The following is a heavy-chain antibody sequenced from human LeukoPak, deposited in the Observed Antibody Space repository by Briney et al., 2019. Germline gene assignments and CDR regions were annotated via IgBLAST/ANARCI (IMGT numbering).Heavy chain of an antibody. Sequence: ASVKVSCKASGYTFTSYDINWVRQATGQGLEWMGWMNPNSGNTGYAQKFQGRVTMTRTTSTNTAYMELSSLTSEDTAVYYCARDSRGVAAADDPFDFWGQGTMVTVST. V-gene: IGHV1-8*01. CDR3: ARDSRGVAAADDPFDF. CDR1: GYTFTSYD. D-gene: IGHD2-2*01. J-gene: IGHJ3*01. CDR2: MNPNSGNT.